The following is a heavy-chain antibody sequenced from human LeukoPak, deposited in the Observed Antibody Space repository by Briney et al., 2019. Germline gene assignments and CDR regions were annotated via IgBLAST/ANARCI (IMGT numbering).Heavy chain of an antibody. V-gene: IGHV4-31*03. J-gene: IGHJ6*03. Sequence: SETLSLTCTVSGGSISSGGYYWSWLRQHPGKGLEWIGYIYYSGSTYYYPSLKSRVTISVDTSKNQFSLKLSSVTAADTAVYYCASVMLYYYYMDVWGKGTTVTVSS. CDR1: GGSISSGGYY. CDR3: ASVMLYYYYMDV. CDR2: IYYSGST. D-gene: IGHD2/OR15-2a*01.